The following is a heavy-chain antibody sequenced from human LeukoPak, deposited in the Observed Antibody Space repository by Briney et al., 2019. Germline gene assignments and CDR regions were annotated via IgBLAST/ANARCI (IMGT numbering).Heavy chain of an antibody. D-gene: IGHD5-12*01. J-gene: IGHJ4*02. CDR1: GFTFSSYE. V-gene: IGHV3-48*03. CDR2: ISSSGSTI. Sequence: GGSLRLSCAASGFTFSSYEMNWVRQAPGKGLEWVSYISSSGSTIDYADSVKGRFTISRDNAKNSLYLQMNSLRAEDTAMYYCARDSGYNAFDYWGQGTLVTVSS. CDR3: ARDSGYNAFDY.